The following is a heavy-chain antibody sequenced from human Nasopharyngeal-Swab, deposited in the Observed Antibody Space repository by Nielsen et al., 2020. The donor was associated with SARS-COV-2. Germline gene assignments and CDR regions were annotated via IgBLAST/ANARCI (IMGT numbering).Heavy chain of an antibody. J-gene: IGHJ5*02. D-gene: IGHD3-3*01. V-gene: IGHV1-18*01. Sequence: SVNVSCKASGYAFTRFCINWVRQAPGQGLEWMGWISGYNDKSAYAQKFQGRVTMTIDTSTSTTYMELRNLRSDDTAVYYCARGVGFLEWSADNWLDPWGQGTPVTVSS. CDR3: ARGVGFLEWSADNWLDP. CDR1: GYAFTRFC. CDR2: ISGYNDKS.